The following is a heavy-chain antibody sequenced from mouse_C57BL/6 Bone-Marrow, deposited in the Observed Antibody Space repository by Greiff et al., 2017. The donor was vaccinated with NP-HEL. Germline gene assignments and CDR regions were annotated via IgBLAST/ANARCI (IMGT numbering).Heavy chain of an antibody. CDR3: TTSFYYLYAMDY. J-gene: IGHJ4*01. CDR2: IDPDNGDT. V-gene: IGHV14-4*01. Sequence: VQLQQSGAELVRPGASVKLSCTASGFNIKDDYMHWVKQRPEQGLEWIGWIDPDNGDTEYASKFQGKATITADTSSNTAYLQLSSLTSEDTAVYYCTTSFYYLYAMDYWGQGTSVTVSS. D-gene: IGHD1-1*01. CDR1: GFNIKDDY.